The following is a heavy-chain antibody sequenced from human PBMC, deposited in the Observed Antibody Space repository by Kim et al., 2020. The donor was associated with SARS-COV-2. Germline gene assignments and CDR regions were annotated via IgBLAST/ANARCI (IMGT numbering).Heavy chain of an antibody. J-gene: IGHJ3*02. CDR2: IRSKANSYAT. CDR3: TRIPGTTVAFWDAFDI. CDR1: GFTFSDSP. D-gene: IGHD1-1*01. V-gene: IGHV3-73*01. Sequence: GGSLRLSCAASGFTFSDSPVHWVRQASGRGLEWVGRIRSKANSYATGYAASVKGRFTISRDDSKNTAYLQLNSLKTEDTAVYCCTRIPGTTVAFWDAFDIWGQGTMVTVSS.